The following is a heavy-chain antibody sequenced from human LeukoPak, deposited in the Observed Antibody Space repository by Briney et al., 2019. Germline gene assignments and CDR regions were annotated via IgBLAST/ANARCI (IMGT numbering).Heavy chain of an antibody. Sequence: GGSLGLSCAASGFTFSSYAMSRVRRAPGKGLEWVSAISGSGGSTYYADSVKGRFNISRDNSKNTLYLQMNSLRAEDTAVYYCAKINYYDSSGYYLGLDCWGQGTLVTVSS. V-gene: IGHV3-23*01. CDR3: AKINYYDSSGYYLGLDC. CDR1: GFTFSSYA. D-gene: IGHD3-22*01. CDR2: ISGSGGST. J-gene: IGHJ4*02.